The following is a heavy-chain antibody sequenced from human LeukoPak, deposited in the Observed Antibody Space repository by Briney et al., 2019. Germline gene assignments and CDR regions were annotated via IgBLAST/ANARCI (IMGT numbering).Heavy chain of an antibody. V-gene: IGHV4-30-4*01. D-gene: IGHD3-10*01. CDR1: GGSISRGDYY. Sequence: PSETLSLTCTVSGGSISRGDYYWSWIRQPPGKGLEWIGYIYYSGSTYYNPSLKSRVTISVDTSKNQFSLKLSSVTAADTAVYYCARDVPQEYAFDIWGQGTMVTVSS. CDR2: IYYSGST. CDR3: ARDVPQEYAFDI. J-gene: IGHJ3*02.